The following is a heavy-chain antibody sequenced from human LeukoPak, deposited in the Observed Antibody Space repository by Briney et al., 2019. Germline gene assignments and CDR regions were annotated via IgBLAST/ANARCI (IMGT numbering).Heavy chain of an antibody. V-gene: IGHV4-4*07. Sequence: PSETLSLTCTVSGGSMNNYYWSWLRQPAGKGLEWIGRMYITRSTDYNPSLRSRVIMSLDRSKNQFSLQVTSVTAADTAVYYCARESRIVEGDGYYMDVWGKGTTVTVSS. CDR2: MYITRST. CDR1: GGSMNNYY. J-gene: IGHJ6*03. D-gene: IGHD1-26*01. CDR3: ARESRIVEGDGYYMDV.